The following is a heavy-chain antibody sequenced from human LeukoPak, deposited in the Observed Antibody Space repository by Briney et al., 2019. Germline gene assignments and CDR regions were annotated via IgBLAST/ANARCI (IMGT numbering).Heavy chain of an antibody. CDR2: IYYSGST. J-gene: IGHJ4*02. Sequence: SETLSLTCTVSAGSVSSSSYYWSWIRQPPGKGLEWIGYIYYSGSTNYNPSLKSRVTISVDTSKNQFSLKLSSVTAADTAVYYCARDRTGMATIDYWGQGTLVTVSS. V-gene: IGHV4-61*01. CDR1: AGSVSSSSYY. D-gene: IGHD5-24*01. CDR3: ARDRTGMATIDY.